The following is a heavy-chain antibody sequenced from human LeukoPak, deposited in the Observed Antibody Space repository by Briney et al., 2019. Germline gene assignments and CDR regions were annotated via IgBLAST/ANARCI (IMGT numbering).Heavy chain of an antibody. J-gene: IGHJ6*02. CDR1: GFTFTSYA. CDR2: INHNGNVS. Sequence: AGGSLRLSCAASGFTFTSYAMNWVRQAPGKGLEWVASINHNGNVSYYVDSVKGRFTISRDNAKNSLYLQMSNLRAEDTAVYFCARGGGLDVWGQGATVTVSS. D-gene: IGHD3-16*01. V-gene: IGHV3-7*03. CDR3: ARGGGLDV.